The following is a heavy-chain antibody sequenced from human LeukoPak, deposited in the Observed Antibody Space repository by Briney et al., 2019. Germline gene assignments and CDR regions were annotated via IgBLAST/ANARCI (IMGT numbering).Heavy chain of an antibody. Sequence: GGSLRLSCVPSGFTFSSYWMSWVRQAPGKGLEWVANIKQDGSEKYYVGSVKGRFIISRDNSKNTLYLQMNSLRAEDTAVYYCARASGGGYFDYWGQGTLVTVSS. V-gene: IGHV3-7*03. J-gene: IGHJ4*02. CDR2: IKQDGSEK. CDR1: GFTFSSYW. D-gene: IGHD3-10*01. CDR3: ARASGGGYFDY.